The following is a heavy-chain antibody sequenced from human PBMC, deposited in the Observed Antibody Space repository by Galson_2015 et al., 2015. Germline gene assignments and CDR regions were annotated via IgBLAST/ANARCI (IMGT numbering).Heavy chain of an antibody. J-gene: IGHJ5*02. D-gene: IGHD2-2*01. CDR2: IYHSGST. CDR1: GGSISSGGYY. Sequence: SETLSLTCTVSGGSISSGGYYWSWLRQPPGKGLEWIGEIYHSGSTSYNPSLKSRVTISVDNSKNQFSLKLSSVTAADTAVYYCARGVSPDCSSTSCYVDWFDPWGQGTLLTVSS. V-gene: IGHV4-39*07. CDR3: ARGVSPDCSSTSCYVDWFDP.